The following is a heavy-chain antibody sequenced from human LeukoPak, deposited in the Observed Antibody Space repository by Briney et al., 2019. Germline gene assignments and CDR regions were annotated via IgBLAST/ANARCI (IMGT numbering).Heavy chain of an antibody. CDR3: AKDRKEDYYDSSGYYYD. V-gene: IGHV3-23*01. CDR1: GFTFSSYA. CDR2: ISGSGGST. Sequence: GGSLRLSCAASGFTFSSYAMSWVRQAPGKGLEWVSAISGSGGSTNYADSVKGRFTISRDNSKNTLYLQMNSLRAEDTAVYYCAKDRKEDYYDSSGYYYDWGQGTLVTVSS. D-gene: IGHD3-22*01. J-gene: IGHJ4*02.